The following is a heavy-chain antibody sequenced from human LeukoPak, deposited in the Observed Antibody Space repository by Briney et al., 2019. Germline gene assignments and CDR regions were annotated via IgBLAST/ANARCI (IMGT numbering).Heavy chain of an antibody. Sequence: ASVKVSCKASGYTFTSYYMHWVRQAPGQGLEWMGWINPNSGGTNYAQKFQGRVTMTRDTSISTAYMELSRLRSDDTAVYYCARDWHDFWSGLYYFDYWGQGTLVTVSS. J-gene: IGHJ4*02. V-gene: IGHV1-2*02. CDR2: INPNSGGT. D-gene: IGHD3-3*01. CDR1: GYTFTSYY. CDR3: ARDWHDFWSGLYYFDY.